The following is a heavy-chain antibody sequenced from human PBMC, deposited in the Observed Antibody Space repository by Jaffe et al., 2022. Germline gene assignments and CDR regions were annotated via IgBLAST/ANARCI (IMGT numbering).Heavy chain of an antibody. V-gene: IGHV1-69*01. CDR1: GGTFSSYA. J-gene: IGHJ2*01. D-gene: IGHD2-15*01. Sequence: QVQLVQSGAEVKKPGSSVKVSCKASGGTFSSYAISWVRQAPGQGLEWMGGIIPIFGTANYAQKFQGRVTITADESTSTAYMELSSLRSEDTAVYYCARWAVVVAATPGDVVDLWGRGTLVTVSS. CDR2: IIPIFGTA. CDR3: ARWAVVVAATPGDVVDL.